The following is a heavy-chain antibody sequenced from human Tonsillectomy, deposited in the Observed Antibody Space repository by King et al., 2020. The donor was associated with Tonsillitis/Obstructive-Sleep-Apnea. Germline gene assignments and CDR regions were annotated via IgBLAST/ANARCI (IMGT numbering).Heavy chain of an antibody. D-gene: IGHD4-17*01. CDR2: IYYSGST. CDR3: AGGETSRRRNYYYYGRDV. V-gene: IGHV4-59*01. Sequence: VQLQESGPGLVKPSETLSLTCTVSGGSISSYYWSWIRQPPGKGLEWIGYIYYSGSTNYNPSLKSRVTISVDTSKNQFSLKLSSVTAADTAVYYYAGGETSRRRNYYYYGRDVWGQGTTVTVSS. CDR1: GGSISSYY. J-gene: IGHJ6*02.